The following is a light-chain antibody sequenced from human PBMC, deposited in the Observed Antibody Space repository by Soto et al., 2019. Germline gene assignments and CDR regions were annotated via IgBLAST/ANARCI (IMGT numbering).Light chain of an antibody. V-gene: IGKV3-15*01. CDR2: EAS. Sequence: EIVMTQSPATLFVSPGERATVSCRASQSVSSNLACYQQKPGQAPRLLIYEASTRAADAPVRFSGSGYGRQFTLTISSLXSEDFAVYFCHQYNDGPGGTFGQGTKVDIK. J-gene: IGKJ1*01. CDR3: HQYNDGPGGT. CDR1: QSVSSN.